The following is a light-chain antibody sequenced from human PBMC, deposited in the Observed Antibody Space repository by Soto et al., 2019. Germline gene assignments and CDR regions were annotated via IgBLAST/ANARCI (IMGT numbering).Light chain of an antibody. CDR1: QSLVHSDGNTY. CDR2: KVS. J-gene: IGKJ2*01. Sequence: DIVLTQTPLSSPVTLGQPASISCRSSQSLVHSDGNTYLSWFHQRPGQPPRLLIDKVSNRFSGDEDRFSGGGAGTDFTLKISRVEAEDVGIYFCMQATQYRPYTFGQGTKLEIK. CDR3: MQATQYRPYT. V-gene: IGKV2-24*01.